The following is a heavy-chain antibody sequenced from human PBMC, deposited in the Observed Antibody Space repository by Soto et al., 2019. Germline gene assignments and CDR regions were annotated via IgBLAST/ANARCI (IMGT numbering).Heavy chain of an antibody. Sequence: PSETLSLTCAVYGGSFSGYYWSWIRQPPGKGLEWIGEINHSGSTNYNPSLKSRVTISVDTSKNQFSLKLSSVTAADTAVYYCARGKLEIRLALSSWFAPWGQGTLVTVSS. J-gene: IGHJ5*02. D-gene: IGHD1-7*01. CDR1: GGSFSGYY. CDR2: INHSGST. CDR3: ARGKLEIRLALSSWFAP. V-gene: IGHV4-34*01.